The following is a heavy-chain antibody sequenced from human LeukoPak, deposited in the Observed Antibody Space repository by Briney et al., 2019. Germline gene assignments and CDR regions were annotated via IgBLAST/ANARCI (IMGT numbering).Heavy chain of an antibody. CDR2: ISGSGGST. V-gene: IGHV3-23*01. D-gene: IGHD2-2*01. CDR3: AKDGGYCSSTSCYYYYYYGMDV. CDR1: GFTFSSYA. J-gene: IGHJ6*02. Sequence: PGGSLRLSCAASGFTFSSYAMSWVRQAPGKGLECVSAISGSGGSTYYADSVKGRFTISRDNSKNTLYLQMNSLRAEDTAVYYCAKDGGYCSSTSCYYYYYYGMDVWGQGTTVTVSS.